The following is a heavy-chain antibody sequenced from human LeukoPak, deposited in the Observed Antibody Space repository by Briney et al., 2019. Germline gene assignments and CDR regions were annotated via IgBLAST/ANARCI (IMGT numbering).Heavy chain of an antibody. V-gene: IGHV3-7*03. J-gene: IGHJ4*02. CDR3: AKAPRPYCSGGSCYAVI. CDR1: GFTFSSYW. Sequence: GGSLRLSCAASGFTFSSYWMSWVRQAPGKGLEWVANIKQDGSEKYYADSVKGRFTISRDNSKNTLYLQMNSLRAEDTAVYYCAKAPRPYCSGGSCYAVIWGQGTLVTASS. CDR2: IKQDGSEK. D-gene: IGHD2-15*01.